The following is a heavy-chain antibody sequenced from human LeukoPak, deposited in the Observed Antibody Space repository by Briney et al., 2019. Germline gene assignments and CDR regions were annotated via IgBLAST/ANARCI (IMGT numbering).Heavy chain of an antibody. J-gene: IGHJ4*02. D-gene: IGHD3-16*01. CDR3: AKASWVSTADAVL. CDR2: LRGNGDA. V-gene: IGHV3-23*01. Sequence: GRSLRLSCVASGFTFSSYAMSWVRETPARGLEWVSSLRGNGDAFYADSVKGRFTLSRDESRNTVYLQLNKLRVEDTAIYYCAKASWVSTADAVLWGQGTVVTVSS. CDR1: GFTFSSYA.